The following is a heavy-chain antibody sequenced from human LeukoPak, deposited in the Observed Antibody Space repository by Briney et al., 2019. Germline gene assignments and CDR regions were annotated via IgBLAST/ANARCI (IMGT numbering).Heavy chain of an antibody. CDR2: INSDGSGT. J-gene: IGHJ4*02. CDR1: GFTFSNYW. D-gene: IGHD1-26*01. Sequence: GGSLRLSCAASGFTFSNYWMSWVRQAPGKGLVWVSRINSDGSGTSYADSVKGRFTISRDNAKNTLYLQMNSLRAEDTAVYYCARDNRGSYYDGYWGQGTLVTVSS. CDR3: ARDNRGSYYDGY. V-gene: IGHV3-74*01.